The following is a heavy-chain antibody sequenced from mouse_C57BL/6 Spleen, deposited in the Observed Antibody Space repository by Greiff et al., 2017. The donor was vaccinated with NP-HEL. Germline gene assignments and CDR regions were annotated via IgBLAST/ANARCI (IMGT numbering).Heavy chain of an antibody. Sequence: QVQLQQSGPELVKPGASVKISCKASGYAFSSSWMNWVKQRPGKGLEWIGRIYPGDGDTNYNGKFKGKATLTADKSSSTAYMQLSSLTSEDSAVYFCARRLLPGGYFDYWGQGTTLTVSS. CDR3: ARRLLPGGYFDY. CDR2: IYPGDGDT. J-gene: IGHJ2*01. D-gene: IGHD1-1*01. V-gene: IGHV1-82*01. CDR1: GYAFSSSW.